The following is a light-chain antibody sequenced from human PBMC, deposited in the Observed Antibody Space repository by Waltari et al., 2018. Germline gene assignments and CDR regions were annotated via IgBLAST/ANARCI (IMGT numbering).Light chain of an antibody. CDR2: EAS. CDR3: QQRRNWPPLT. J-gene: IGKJ4*01. V-gene: IGKV3-11*01. Sequence: ETVLTQSPATLSLSPGERATLSCRASEDVSIYLAWYQQKPGQAPRLLNYEASNRATGIPARFSGSGSGTDFTLTISSLEPEDFALYYCQQRRNWPPLTFGGGTKVE. CDR1: EDVSIY.